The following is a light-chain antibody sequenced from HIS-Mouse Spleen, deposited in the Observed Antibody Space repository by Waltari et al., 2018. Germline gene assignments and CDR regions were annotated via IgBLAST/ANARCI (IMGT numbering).Light chain of an antibody. J-gene: IGKJ1*01. CDR3: QQYNSYSWT. CDR1: QSISSW. V-gene: IGKV1-5*03. Sequence: DIQMTQSPSTLSASVGDSVTITCRASQSISSWLAWYHQKPGKAPKLLIYKASSLESGVPSRFSGSGSGTEFTLTISSLQPDDFATYYCQQYNSYSWTFGQGTKVEIK. CDR2: KAS.